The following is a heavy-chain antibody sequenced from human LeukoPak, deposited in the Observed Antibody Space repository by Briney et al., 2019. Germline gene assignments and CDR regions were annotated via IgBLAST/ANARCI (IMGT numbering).Heavy chain of an antibody. V-gene: IGHV3-9*01. CDR1: GFTFDNYA. J-gene: IGHJ6*02. CDR3: ARDSKYSSSSQDYYYGMDV. D-gene: IGHD6-6*01. Sequence: GGSLRLSCAASGFTFDNYAMNWVRQVPGKGLEWISLISWNSGTIGYADSVKGRFTISRDNANNFLYLQMNSLRAGDTAVYYCARDSKYSSSSQDYYYGMDVWGQGTTVTVSS. CDR2: ISWNSGTI.